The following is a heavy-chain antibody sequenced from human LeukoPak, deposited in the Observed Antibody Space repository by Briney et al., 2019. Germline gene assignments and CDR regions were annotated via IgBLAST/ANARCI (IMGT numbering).Heavy chain of an antibody. V-gene: IGHV4-59*12. CDR3: GRGGIAAAASGIDY. J-gene: IGHJ4*02. D-gene: IGHD6-13*01. CDR2: IYYSGST. Sequence: PSETLSLTCTVSGGSISSYYWSWIRQPPGKGLEWIGYIYYSGSTYYNPSLKSRVTISVDRSKNQFSQKLSSVTAADTAVYYCGRGGIAAAASGIDYWGQGTLVTVSS. CDR1: GGSISSYY.